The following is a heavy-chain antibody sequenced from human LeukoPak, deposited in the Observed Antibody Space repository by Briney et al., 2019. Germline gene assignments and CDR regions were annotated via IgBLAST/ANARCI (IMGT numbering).Heavy chain of an antibody. Sequence: PGGSLRLSCAASGFTFSSYWMYWVRQAPGKGLVWVSRISSDGITTNYAGAVKGRFTMSRDNAKNTLFLQMNTLRAEDTAVYYCARVDWMIGAFDIWGQGTMVTVSS. CDR2: ISSDGITT. V-gene: IGHV3-74*01. CDR3: ARVDWMIGAFDI. CDR1: GFTFSSYW. D-gene: IGHD3-22*01. J-gene: IGHJ3*02.